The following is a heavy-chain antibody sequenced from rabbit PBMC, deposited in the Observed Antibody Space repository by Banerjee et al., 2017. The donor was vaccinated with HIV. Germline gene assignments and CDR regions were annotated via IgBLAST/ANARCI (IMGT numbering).Heavy chain of an antibody. Sequence: QEQLVESGGGLVQPEGSLTLTCTASGFSFSSGYWICWVRQAPGKGPEWIGCIGAGSGTTYYASWAKGRFTISSDNAQNTVDLQMNSLTAADTATYFCATGYAGYGYATFNLWGPGTLVTVS. CDR1: GFSFSSGYW. J-gene: IGHJ4*01. CDR2: IGAGSGTT. D-gene: IGHD6-1*01. CDR3: ATGYAGYGYATFNL. V-gene: IGHV1S45*01.